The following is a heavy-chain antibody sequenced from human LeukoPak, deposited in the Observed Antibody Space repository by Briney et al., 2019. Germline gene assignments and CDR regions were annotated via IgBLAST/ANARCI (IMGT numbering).Heavy chain of an antibody. V-gene: IGHV3-53*01. CDR2: IYSGGST. CDR1: GFTFSSYW. D-gene: IGHD3-22*01. J-gene: IGHJ4*02. Sequence: GGSLRLSCAASGFTFSSYWMSWVRQAPGKGLEWVSVIYSGGSTYYADSVKGRFTISRDNSKNTLYLQMNSLRAEDTAVYHCARGHYYDSSGYYDPFDYWGQGTLVTVSS. CDR3: ARGHYYDSSGYYDPFDY.